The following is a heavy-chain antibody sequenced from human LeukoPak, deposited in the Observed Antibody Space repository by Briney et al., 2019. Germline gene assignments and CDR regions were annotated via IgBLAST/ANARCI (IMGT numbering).Heavy chain of an antibody. D-gene: IGHD6-13*01. V-gene: IGHV7-4-1*02. CDR2: INTNTGNP. Sequence: ASVKVSCKASGYTFTGYAVNWVRQAPGRGLEWMGWINTNTGNPTYAQGFTGRFVFSLDTSVSTAYLQISSLKAEDTAVDYCARDQSSSWSHYYYMDVWGKGTTVTVSS. CDR1: GYTFTGYA. CDR3: ARDQSSSWSHYYYMDV. J-gene: IGHJ6*03.